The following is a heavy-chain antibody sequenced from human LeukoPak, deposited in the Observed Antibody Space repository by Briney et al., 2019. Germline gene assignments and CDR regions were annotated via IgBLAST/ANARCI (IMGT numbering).Heavy chain of an antibody. CDR3: ARDSNHYGVASWYFDL. V-gene: IGHV1-46*01. Sequence: ASVKVSCKASGYTFTSYYMHWVRQAPGQGLEWVGIINPSGGSTSYAQKFQGRVTMTRDTSTSTVYMELSSLRSEDTAVYYCARDSNHYGVASWYFDLWGRGTLVTVSS. CDR2: INPSGGST. D-gene: IGHD4-17*01. CDR1: GYTFTSYY. J-gene: IGHJ2*01.